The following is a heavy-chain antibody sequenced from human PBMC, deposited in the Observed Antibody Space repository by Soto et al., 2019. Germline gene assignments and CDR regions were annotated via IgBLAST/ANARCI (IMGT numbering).Heavy chain of an antibody. CDR3: ARDPGYCSGGSCYELDY. V-gene: IGHV3-33*01. CDR1: GFTFSSYG. J-gene: IGHJ4*02. D-gene: IGHD2-15*01. CDR2: IWYDGSNK. Sequence: PGGSLRLSCAASGFTFSSYGMHWVRQAPGKGLEWVAVIWYDGSNKYYADSVKGRFTISRDNSKNTLYLQMNSLRAEDTAVYYCARDPGYCSGGSCYELDYWGQGTLVTVSS.